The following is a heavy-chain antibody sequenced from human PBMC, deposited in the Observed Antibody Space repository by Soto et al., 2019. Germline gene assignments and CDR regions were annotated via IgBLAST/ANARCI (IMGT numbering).Heavy chain of an antibody. Sequence: GASVKVSCKASGGTFSSYAISWVRQAPGQGLEWMGGIIPIFGTANYAQKFQGRVTITADESTSTAYMELSSLRSEDTAVYYCARVRSLEWLDYYYYYGMDVWGQGTTVTVSS. CDR2: IIPIFGTA. CDR3: ARVRSLEWLDYYYYYGMDV. J-gene: IGHJ6*02. V-gene: IGHV1-69*13. D-gene: IGHD3-3*01. CDR1: GGTFSSYA.